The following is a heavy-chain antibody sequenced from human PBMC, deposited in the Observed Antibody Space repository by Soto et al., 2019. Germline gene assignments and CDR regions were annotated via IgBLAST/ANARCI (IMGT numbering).Heavy chain of an antibody. D-gene: IGHD3-10*01. CDR3: ARDPSTYYYGSGSYRPQGLDI. CDR1: GFTFSSYS. V-gene: IGHV3-48*01. Sequence: GGSLRLSCAASGFTFSSYSMNWVRQAPGKGLEWVSYISSSSTIYYADSVKGRFTISRDNAKNSLYLQMNSLRAEDTAVYYCARDPSTYYYGSGSYRPQGLDIWGQGTMVTVSS. J-gene: IGHJ3*02. CDR2: ISSSSTI.